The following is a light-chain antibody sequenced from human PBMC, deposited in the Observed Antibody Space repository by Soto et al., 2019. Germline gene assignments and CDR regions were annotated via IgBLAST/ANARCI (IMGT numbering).Light chain of an antibody. Sequence: QFVLKQPPSVSGAPGQRVTISCTGSSSNIGAGYDVHWYQQLPGTDPKLLIYGNTNRPSGVPDRFSGSKSGTSASLAITGLQAEDEADYYCQSYDSSLSGYVFGTGTKVTVL. CDR1: SSNIGAGYD. J-gene: IGLJ1*01. V-gene: IGLV1-40*01. CDR2: GNT. CDR3: QSYDSSLSGYV.